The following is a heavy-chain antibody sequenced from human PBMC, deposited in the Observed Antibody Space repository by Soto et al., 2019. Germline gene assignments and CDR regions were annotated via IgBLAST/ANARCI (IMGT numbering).Heavy chain of an antibody. J-gene: IGHJ3*02. CDR1: GFTFSDYY. Sequence: GGSLRLSCAASGFTFSDYYMSWIRQAPGKGLEWVSYISSSSSYTNYADSVKGRFTISRDNAKNSLYLQMNSLRAEDTAVYYCARDLSPHYYDSAGGLIWGQGTMVTVSS. D-gene: IGHD3-22*01. V-gene: IGHV3-11*06. CDR3: ARDLSPHYYDSAGGLI. CDR2: ISSSSSYT.